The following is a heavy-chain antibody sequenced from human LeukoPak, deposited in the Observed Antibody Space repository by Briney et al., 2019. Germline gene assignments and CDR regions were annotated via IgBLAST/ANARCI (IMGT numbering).Heavy chain of an antibody. V-gene: IGHV1-18*01. J-gene: IGHJ4*02. CDR1: GYTFTSYG. CDR2: ISAYNGNT. D-gene: IGHD3-3*01. Sequence: ASVKVSCKASGYTFTSYGISWVRQAPGQGLELMGWISAYNGNTNYAQKLQGRVTMTTDTSTSTAYMELRSLRSDDTAVYYCARSITIFGVVGSAGGYWGQGILVTVSS. CDR3: ARSITIFGVVGSAGGY.